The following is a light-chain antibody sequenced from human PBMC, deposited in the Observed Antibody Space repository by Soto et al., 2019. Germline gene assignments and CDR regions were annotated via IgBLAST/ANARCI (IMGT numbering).Light chain of an antibody. J-gene: IGKJ1*01. CDR1: QSVSGW. V-gene: IGKV1-5*01. CDR2: AAS. CDR3: QQYETFSGT. Sequence: DIQMTQSPSTLSASVGDTVTVTFRASQSVSGWLAWYQQKPGEAPKLLIYAASTLPRGVPSRFSGSGSGTKFPLTIASLQPDDFATYYCQQYETFSGTFGPGTKVDIK.